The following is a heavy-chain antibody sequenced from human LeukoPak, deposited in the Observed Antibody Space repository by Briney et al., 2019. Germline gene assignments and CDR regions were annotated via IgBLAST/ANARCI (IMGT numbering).Heavy chain of an antibody. D-gene: IGHD6-19*01. CDR2: IYDTGST. CDR3: ARHHGRRSSAWQWGPKQNYHHGMDV. V-gene: IGHV4-59*08. CDR1: GASITSDF. Sequence: PSETLSLTCTVSGASITSDFWDWIRQSPGKGPEWIGYIYDTGSTNYNPTLRGRVTISADMSKNQFSLKLNSVTAADTAVYYCARHHGRRSSAWQWGPKQNYHHGMDVWGQGTTVTVSS. J-gene: IGHJ6*02.